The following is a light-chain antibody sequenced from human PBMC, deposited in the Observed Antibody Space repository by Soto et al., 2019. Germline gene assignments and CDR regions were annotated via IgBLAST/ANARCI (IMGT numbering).Light chain of an antibody. CDR2: GAS. V-gene: IGKV3-20*01. J-gene: IGKJ2*01. CDR3: QQDDNSVYT. CDR1: QSLSSSY. Sequence: EIVLTQSPGTLSLSPGERATLSCWTSQSLSSSYLAWYQQKPGQAPRLLIYGASTRATGIPDRFSGSGSGTDFTLTISRLEPEDFAVYYCQQDDNSVYTFGQGTRLEIK.